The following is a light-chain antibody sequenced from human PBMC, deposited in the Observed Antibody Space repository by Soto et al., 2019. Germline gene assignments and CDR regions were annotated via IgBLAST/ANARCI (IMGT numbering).Light chain of an antibody. CDR1: QGISSY. CDR2: AAS. Sequence: DIQLTQSPSFLSASVGDRVTITCRASQGISSYLAWYQQKPGKAPKLLIYAASTLQSGVPSRFSGSGSGTEFTLTIISLQPEDFATYYSQQLNSYPLFGPGTKVDIK. V-gene: IGKV1-9*01. J-gene: IGKJ3*01. CDR3: QQLNSYPL.